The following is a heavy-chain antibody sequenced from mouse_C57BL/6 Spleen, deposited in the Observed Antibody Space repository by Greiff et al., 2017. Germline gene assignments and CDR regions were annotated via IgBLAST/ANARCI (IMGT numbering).Heavy chain of an antibody. CDR3: ARWGRIAQGYFDV. V-gene: IGHV1-22*01. D-gene: IGHD3-2*02. CDR2: INPNNGGT. Sequence: EVQLQQSGPELVKPGASVKMSCKASGYTFTDYNMHWVKQSHGKSLEWIGYINPNNGGTSYNQKFKGKATLTVNKSSSTAYMEHRSLTSEDSAVYDGARWGRIAQGYFDVWGTGTTVTVSA. J-gene: IGHJ1*03. CDR1: GYTFTDYN.